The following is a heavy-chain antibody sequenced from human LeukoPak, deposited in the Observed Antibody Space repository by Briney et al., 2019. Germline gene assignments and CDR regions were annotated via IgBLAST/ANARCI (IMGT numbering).Heavy chain of an antibody. J-gene: IGHJ3*02. CDR3: ARQRGGQYEDGFDI. D-gene: IGHD2-8*01. V-gene: IGHV1-24*01. CDR2: FDPEDGET. CDR1: GYTLTELS. Sequence: GASVKVSCKVSGYTLTELSMHWVRQAPGEGLEWMGGFDPEDGETIYAQKFQGRVTLTRDTSTSTVYMELSSLRSEDTAVYYCARQRGGQYEDGFDIWGQGTMVTVSS.